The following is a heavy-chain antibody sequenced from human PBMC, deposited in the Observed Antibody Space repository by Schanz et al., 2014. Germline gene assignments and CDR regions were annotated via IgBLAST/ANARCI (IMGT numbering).Heavy chain of an antibody. D-gene: IGHD1-1*01. CDR2: IDPRDGAT. CDR1: GQTVSSYF. V-gene: IGHV1-46*03. J-gene: IGHJ4*02. Sequence: QVHVVQSGAVLKTPGASVNVSCKTSGQTVSSYFIQWVRQAPGQGLEWMGIIDPRDGATNYGVKXXGRVPMARDTSTTTVSMHLRGLRPDDTAVYYCALEHNSPSGAGQFWGQGTLITVSS. CDR3: ALEHNSPSGAGQF.